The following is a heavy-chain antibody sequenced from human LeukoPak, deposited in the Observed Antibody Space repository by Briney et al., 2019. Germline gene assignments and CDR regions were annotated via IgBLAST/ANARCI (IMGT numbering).Heavy chain of an antibody. D-gene: IGHD3-10*01. CDR3: ARGLSYYYGSGSYSY. J-gene: IGHJ4*02. CDR1: GGSISGGGHY. Sequence: SETLSLTCTVSGGSISGGGHYWSWIRQPPGKGLEWIGEINHSGSTNYNPSLKSRVTISVDTSKNQFSLKLSSVTAADTAVYYCARGLSYYYGSGSYSYWGQGTLVTVSS. V-gene: IGHV4-34*01. CDR2: INHSGST.